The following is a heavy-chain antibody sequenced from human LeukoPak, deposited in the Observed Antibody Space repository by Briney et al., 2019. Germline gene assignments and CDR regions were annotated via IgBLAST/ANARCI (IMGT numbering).Heavy chain of an antibody. Sequence: GESLKISCKGSGYSFTSYWIGWVGQIPGKGLEWMGIIYPGDSDTRYSPSLQGQVTISADKSISTAYLQWSSLKASDTAMYYCARHLFAYCGGDCYSAIGYWGQGTLVTVSS. CDR2: IYPGDSDT. CDR3: ARHLFAYCGGDCYSAIGY. V-gene: IGHV5-51*01. D-gene: IGHD2-21*02. J-gene: IGHJ4*02. CDR1: GYSFTSYW.